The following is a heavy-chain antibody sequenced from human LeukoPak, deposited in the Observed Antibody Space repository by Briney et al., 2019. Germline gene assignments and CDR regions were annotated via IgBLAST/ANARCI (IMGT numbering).Heavy chain of an antibody. CDR1: GGTFSSYA. D-gene: IGHD7-27*01. CDR3: ARSGDYYYYYYMDV. V-gene: IGHV1-2*02. CDR2: INPNSGGT. Sequence: GASVKVSCKASGGTFSSYAISWVRQAPGQGLEWMGWINPNSGGTNYAQKFQGRVTMTRDTSISTAYMELSRLRSDDTAVYYCARSGDYYYYYYMDVWGKGTTVTVSS. J-gene: IGHJ6*03.